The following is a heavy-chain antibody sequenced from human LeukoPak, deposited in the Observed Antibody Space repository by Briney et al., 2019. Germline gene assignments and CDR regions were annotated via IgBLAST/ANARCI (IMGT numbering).Heavy chain of an antibody. Sequence: SETLSLTCTVSGGSISSGSYYWSWIRQPAGKGLEWIGRIYTSGSTNYNPSLKSRVTISVDTSKNQFSLKLSSVTAADTAVYYCARQMYSSAAFDIWGQGTMVTVSS. D-gene: IGHD6-19*01. J-gene: IGHJ3*02. V-gene: IGHV4-61*02. CDR3: ARQMYSSAAFDI. CDR2: IYTSGST. CDR1: GGSISSGSYY.